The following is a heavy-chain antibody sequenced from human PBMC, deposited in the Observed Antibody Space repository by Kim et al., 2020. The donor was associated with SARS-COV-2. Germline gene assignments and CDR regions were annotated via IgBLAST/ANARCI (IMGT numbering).Heavy chain of an antibody. CDR3: ARIPGGGYSSSFNDY. CDR1: GGSFSGYY. V-gene: IGHV4-34*01. CDR2: INHSGST. D-gene: IGHD6-13*01. Sequence: SETLSLTCAVYGGSFSGYYWSWIRQPPGKGLEWIGEINHSGSTNYNPSLKSRVTISVDTSKNQFSLKLSSVTAADTAVYYCARIPGGGYSSSFNDYWGQG. J-gene: IGHJ4*02.